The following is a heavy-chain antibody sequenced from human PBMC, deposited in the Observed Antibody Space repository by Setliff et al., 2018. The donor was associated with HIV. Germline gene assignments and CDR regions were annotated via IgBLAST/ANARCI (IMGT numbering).Heavy chain of an antibody. CDR1: GFTFSSHA. Sequence: GESLKISCAASGFTFSSHAMTWVHQAPGKGLEWVGRIKSKTDGGTTDYAAPVKGRFTISRDDSKNTLYLQMNSLKTEDTAVYYCTTDVGSRYCSGGSCYHGMDVWGQGTTVTVSS. D-gene: IGHD2-15*01. CDR2: IKSKTDGGTT. V-gene: IGHV3-15*01. J-gene: IGHJ6*02. CDR3: TTDVGSRYCSGGSCYHGMDV.